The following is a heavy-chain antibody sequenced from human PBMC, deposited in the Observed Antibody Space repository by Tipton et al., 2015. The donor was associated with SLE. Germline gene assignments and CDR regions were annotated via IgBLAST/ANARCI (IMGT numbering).Heavy chain of an antibody. V-gene: IGHV3-21*03. CDR1: GFSFHDYE. J-gene: IGHJ4*02. D-gene: IGHD3-16*02. CDR3: ARDPYYDYIWGSYRYSNFDY. Sequence: SLRLSCAASGFSFHDYEMNWVRQAPGKGLEWVSSISSSSSYIYYADSVKGRFTISRDNAKNSLYLQMNSLRAEDTAVYYCARDPYYDYIWGSYRYSNFDYWGQGTLVTVSS. CDR2: ISSSSSYI.